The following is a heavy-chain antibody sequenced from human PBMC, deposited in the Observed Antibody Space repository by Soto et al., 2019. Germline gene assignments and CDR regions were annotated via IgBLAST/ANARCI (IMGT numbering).Heavy chain of an antibody. CDR2: IWYDGSNK. J-gene: IGHJ4*02. D-gene: IGHD2-8*01. CDR3: ARGDPPLGYCTSGVCYSFDY. V-gene: IGHV3-33*01. Sequence: QVQLVESGGGVVQPGRSLRLSCAASGFTFSSYGMHWVRQAPGKGLEWVAVIWYDGSNKYYADSVKGRFTISRDNSKNTLYLQMSRLRDEDRAVYYCARGDPPLGYCTSGVCYSFDYWGQGTLVTVSS. CDR1: GFTFSSYG.